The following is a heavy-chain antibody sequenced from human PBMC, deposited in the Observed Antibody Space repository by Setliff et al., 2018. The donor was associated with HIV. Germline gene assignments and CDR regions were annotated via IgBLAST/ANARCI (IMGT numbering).Heavy chain of an antibody. J-gene: IGHJ5*02. CDR1: GDSISSGSYY. V-gene: IGHV4-61*09. CDR3: AKRTFGSGRLDP. D-gene: IGHD3-16*01. CDR2: IHTTGST. Sequence: SETRSLTCSVSGDSISSGSYYWSWIRLPAGKGLEWIGQIHTTGSTNYNPSLKSRVTISMDTSKNQFSLNLNSVTATDTAVYYCAKRTFGSGRLDPWGQGTLVTVSS.